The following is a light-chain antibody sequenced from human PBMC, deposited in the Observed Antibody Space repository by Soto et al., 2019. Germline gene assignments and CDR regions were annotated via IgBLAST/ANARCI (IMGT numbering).Light chain of an antibody. J-gene: IGKJ1*01. CDR2: AAS. V-gene: IGKV1-39*01. CDR3: QQSYSIPLT. Sequence: DIQMTQSPSSLSASVGDRVTITCRTSQSISTYLNWYQHKPGKAPKLLIYAASSLQSGAPSRFSGSGSGTDFTLTISSLQPDDFATYYCQQSYSIPLTFGLGTKVELK. CDR1: QSISTY.